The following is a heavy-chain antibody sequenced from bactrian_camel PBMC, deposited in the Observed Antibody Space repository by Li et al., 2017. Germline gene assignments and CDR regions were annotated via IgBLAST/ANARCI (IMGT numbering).Heavy chain of an antibody. D-gene: IGHD5*01. V-gene: IGHV3S54*01. CDR3: AYGLGTSPAFLRLLLSPRQYSY. Sequence: HVQLVESGGGSVQAGGSLRLSCAASGNTNFRKCIGWFRQAPGKEREVVAVIYTAGGSTYYADSVKGRLTISRDNPKNTLYLQMNSLKPEDTAMYYCAYGLGTSPAFLRLLLSPRQYSYWGQGTQVTVS. CDR2: IYTAGGST. J-gene: IGHJ4*01. CDR1: GNTNFRKC.